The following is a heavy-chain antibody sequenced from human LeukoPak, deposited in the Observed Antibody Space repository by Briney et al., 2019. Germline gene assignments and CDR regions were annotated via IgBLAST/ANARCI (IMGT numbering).Heavy chain of an antibody. CDR3: ARSADIVVVPAASQGMDV. CDR2: IYTSGST. J-gene: IGHJ6*02. Sequence: WETLSLTCTVSGGSISSYHWSWIRQPAGRGLEWIGRIYTSGSTNYNPSLKSRVTMSVDTSKNQFSLKLSSVTAADTAVYYCARSADIVVVPAASQGMDVWGQGTTVTVSS. V-gene: IGHV4-4*07. D-gene: IGHD2-2*01. CDR1: GGSISSYH.